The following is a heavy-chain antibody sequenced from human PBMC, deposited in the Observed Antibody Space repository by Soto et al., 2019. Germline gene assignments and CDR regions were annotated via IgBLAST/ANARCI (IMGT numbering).Heavy chain of an antibody. Sequence: SVKVSFKASGGTFSSYAISWVRQAPGQGLEWMGGIIPIFGTANYAQKFQGRVTITADESTSTAYMELSSLRSEDTAVYYCARVPGIVVVVAATYGMDVWGQGTMVTVSS. J-gene: IGHJ6*02. CDR2: IIPIFGTA. CDR1: GGTFSSYA. D-gene: IGHD2-15*01. CDR3: ARVPGIVVVVAATYGMDV. V-gene: IGHV1-69*13.